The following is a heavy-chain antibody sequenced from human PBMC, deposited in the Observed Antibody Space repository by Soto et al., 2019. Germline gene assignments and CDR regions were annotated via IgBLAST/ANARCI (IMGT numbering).Heavy chain of an antibody. CDR2: MNQDGSES. J-gene: IGHJ4*02. CDR3: ARLSTSAGRRDLAC. V-gene: IGHV3-7*01. Sequence: EVQLVESGGGLVQPGRSLRLSCAASGFSLSSYWMSWVRQAPGKGLEWVANMNQDGSESDYVGSVKGRFTFTRDNAKNSLYLQMNSLRAEDTDVYYCARLSTSAGRRDLACWGQGTLVTVSS. CDR1: GFSLSSYW.